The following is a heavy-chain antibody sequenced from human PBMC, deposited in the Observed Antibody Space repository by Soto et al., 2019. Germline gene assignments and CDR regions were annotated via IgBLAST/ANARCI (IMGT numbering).Heavy chain of an antibody. Sequence: GSLRLSCAASGFTFSSYWMHWVRQAPGKGLVWVSRIKGDGSETNYADSVKGRFTISRDNAKNTLYLPLNSLRAEDTAVYYCLRGNSGYGNFDYWGQGTRVTVSS. J-gene: IGHJ4*02. CDR2: IKGDGSET. D-gene: IGHD5-12*01. V-gene: IGHV3-74*01. CDR3: LRGNSGYGNFDY. CDR1: GFTFSSYW.